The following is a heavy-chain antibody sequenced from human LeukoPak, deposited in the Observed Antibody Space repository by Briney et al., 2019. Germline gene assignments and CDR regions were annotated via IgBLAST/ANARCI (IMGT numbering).Heavy chain of an antibody. CDR2: IDSSGNT. V-gene: IGHV4-4*07. J-gene: IGHJ4*02. CDR3: ARDRNWLQGGGTDY. CDR1: GGSSNSYF. D-gene: IGHD5-24*01. Sequence: SETLSLTCTVSGGSSNSYFWCWIRQPAGKGLEWIGRIDSSGNTNYNPSLKSRVTMSVDTSKNHFSLKLSSVTAADTAVCYCARDRNWLQGGGTDYWGQGTLATVSS.